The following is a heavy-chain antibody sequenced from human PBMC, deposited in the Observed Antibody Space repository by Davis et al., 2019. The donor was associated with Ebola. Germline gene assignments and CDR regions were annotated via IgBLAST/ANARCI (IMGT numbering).Heavy chain of an antibody. CDR3: ARGLGIAVAGVSGQH. CDR1: GFTFSDYY. V-gene: IGHV3-11*01. Sequence: GESLKISCAASGFTFSDYYMSWIRQAPGKGLEWVSYISSSGSTIYYADSVKGRFTISRDNAKNSLYLQMNSLRAEDTAVYYCARGLGIAVAGVSGQHWGQGTLVTVSS. D-gene: IGHD6-19*01. CDR2: ISSSGSTI. J-gene: IGHJ1*01.